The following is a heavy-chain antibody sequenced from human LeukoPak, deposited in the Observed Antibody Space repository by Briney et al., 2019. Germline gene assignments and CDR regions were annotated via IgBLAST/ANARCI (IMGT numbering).Heavy chain of an antibody. D-gene: IGHD5-18*01. CDR2: IYSGGST. CDR3: ARAGYSYGYSDY. J-gene: IGHJ4*02. CDR1: GFTVSSNY. Sequence: GGSLRLSXAASGFTVSSNYMSWVRQAPGKGLEWVSVIYSGGSTYYADSVKGRFTISRDNSKNTLYLQMNSLRAEDTAVYYCARAGYSYGYSDYWGQGTLVTVSS. V-gene: IGHV3-53*01.